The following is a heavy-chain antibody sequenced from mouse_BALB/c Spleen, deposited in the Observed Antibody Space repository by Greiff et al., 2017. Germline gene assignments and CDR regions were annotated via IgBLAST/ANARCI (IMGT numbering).Heavy chain of an antibody. CDR1: GFTFTDYY. CDR2: IRNKANGYTT. D-gene: IGHD2-3*01. J-gene: IGHJ4*01. V-gene: IGHV7-3*02. CDR3: ATSDAYPYYAMDH. Sequence: EVQRVESGGGLVQPGGSLRLSCATSGFTFTDYYMSWVRQPPGKALEWLGFIRNKANGYTTEYSASVKGRFTISRDNSQSILYLQMNTLRAEDSATYYCATSDAYPYYAMDHWGPGTSGNVSA.